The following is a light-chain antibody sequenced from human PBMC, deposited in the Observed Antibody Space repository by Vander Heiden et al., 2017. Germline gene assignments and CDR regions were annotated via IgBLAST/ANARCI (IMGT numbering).Light chain of an antibody. J-gene: IGLJ2*01. CDR3: CSYAGSYTFEGV. V-gene: IGLV2-11*01. CDR1: SSDVGGYNY. CDR2: DVS. Sequence: QSALTQPRSVSGSPGQSVTISCTGTSSDVGGYNYVSWYQQHPGKAPKLMIYDVSKRPSGVPDRFSGSKSGNTASLTISGLQAEDEADYYCCSYAGSYTFEGVFGGGTKLNVL.